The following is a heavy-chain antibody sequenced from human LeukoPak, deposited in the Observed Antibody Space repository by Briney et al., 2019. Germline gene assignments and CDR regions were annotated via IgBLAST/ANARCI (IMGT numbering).Heavy chain of an antibody. D-gene: IGHD2-2*01. Sequence: ASVKVSCKASGYTFTNYYMYWVRQAPGQGREWMGIINPSSGSTTYAQRFQGRVTMTRDTSTSTVYMQLSSLRSEDTAVYYCARRLHTSAMDFWGQGTLVTVSS. V-gene: IGHV1-46*01. CDR1: GYTFTNYY. J-gene: IGHJ4*02. CDR2: INPSSGST. CDR3: ARRLHTSAMDF.